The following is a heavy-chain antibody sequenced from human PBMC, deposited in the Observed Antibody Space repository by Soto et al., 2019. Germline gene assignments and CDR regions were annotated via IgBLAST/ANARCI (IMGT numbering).Heavy chain of an antibody. Sequence: QVQLVQSGAEVKKPGASVKVSCEASGYTFSNYGISWVRQGPGQGLEWMGWISGYNGNTHYEEKVQDRIKMTTDTSTSTTYLELRSLRSDDTAVYFCARDPGFGFGYSYAFAMDVWGQGTTVIVSS. CDR2: ISGYNGNT. V-gene: IGHV1-18*01. J-gene: IGHJ6*02. D-gene: IGHD5-18*01. CDR3: ARDPGFGFGYSYAFAMDV. CDR1: GYTFSNYG.